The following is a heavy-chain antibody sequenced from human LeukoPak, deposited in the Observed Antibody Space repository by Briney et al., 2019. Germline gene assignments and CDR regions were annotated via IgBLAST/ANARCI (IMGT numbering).Heavy chain of an antibody. D-gene: IGHD6-13*01. CDR3: AKTAAAGNTFDY. CDR2: ISYDGSNK. V-gene: IGHV3-30*18. Sequence: GGSLRLSCAASGFTFSCYGMHWVRQAPGKGLEWVAVISYDGSNKYYADSVKGRFTISRDNSKNTLYLQMNSLRAEDTAVYYCAKTAAAGNTFDYWGQGTLVTVSS. J-gene: IGHJ4*02. CDR1: GFTFSCYG.